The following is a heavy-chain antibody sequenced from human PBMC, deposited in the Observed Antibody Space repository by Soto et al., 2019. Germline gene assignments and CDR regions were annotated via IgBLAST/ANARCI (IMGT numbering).Heavy chain of an antibody. J-gene: IGHJ5*02. CDR1: GGSISSYY. D-gene: IGHD3-22*01. CDR2: IYYSGST. CDR3: ARGLYYYDSSGYLDWFDP. V-gene: IGHV4-59*01. Sequence: PSETLSLTCTVSGGSISSYYWSWIRQPPGKGLEWIGYIYYSGSTNYNPSLKSRVTISVDTSKNQFSLKLSSVTAADTAVYYCARGLYYYDSSGYLDWFDPWGQGTLVTVSS.